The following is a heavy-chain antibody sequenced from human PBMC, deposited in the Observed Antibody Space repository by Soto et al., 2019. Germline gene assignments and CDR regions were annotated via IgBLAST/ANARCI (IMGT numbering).Heavy chain of an antibody. J-gene: IGHJ6*02. CDR2: IVVGSGNT. CDR1: GFTFTSSA. CDR3: SAGSFVDYYYHYAMDV. Sequence: SVKVSCKASGFTFTSSAVQWVRQARGQRLEWIGWIVVGSGNTNYAQKFQGRVTITREMYTSTAYMELSSLRSEDTAAYYCSAGSFVDYYYHYAMDVWDQAATLTVSS. D-gene: IGHD2-15*01. V-gene: IGHV1-58*01.